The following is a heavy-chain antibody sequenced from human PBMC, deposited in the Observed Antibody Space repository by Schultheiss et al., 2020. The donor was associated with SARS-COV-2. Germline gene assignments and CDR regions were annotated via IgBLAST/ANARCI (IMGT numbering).Heavy chain of an antibody. CDR3: ARGRYGGGAH. D-gene: IGHD1-26*01. CDR1: GGSFSGYY. V-gene: IGHV4-34*01. J-gene: IGHJ4*02. Sequence: GSLRLSCAVYGGSFSGYYWSWIRQPPGKGLEWIGEINHSGSTNYNPSLKSRVTMSADTSKSHFYLKLSSVTAADTAVYYCARGRYGGGAHWGQGTLVTVSS. CDR2: INHSGST.